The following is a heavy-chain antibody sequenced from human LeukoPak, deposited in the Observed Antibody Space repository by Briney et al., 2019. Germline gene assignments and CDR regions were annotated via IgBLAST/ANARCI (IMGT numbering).Heavy chain of an antibody. J-gene: IGHJ4*02. CDR1: GFTFINAW. Sequence: GGSLRLSCAASGFTFINAWMSWIRQAPGKGLEWVGRIKSKTDGGTTEYAAPVKGRFTISRDDSKNTLFLQVNSLKIEDTAVYYCTTVTLRPVGLWGQGTLVTVSS. D-gene: IGHD3-10*01. CDR3: TTVTLRPVGL. CDR2: IKSKTDGGTT. V-gene: IGHV3-15*05.